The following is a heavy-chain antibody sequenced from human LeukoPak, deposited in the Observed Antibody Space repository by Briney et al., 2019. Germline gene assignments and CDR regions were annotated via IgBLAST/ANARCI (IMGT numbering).Heavy chain of an antibody. Sequence: GGSLRLSCAGSGFTFNNYGIHWVRQAPGKGLEWVAVISYDGSNKYYADSVKGRFTISRDNSKNTLYLQMNSLRAEDTAVYYCAREHDDYYYYYMDVWGKGTTVTVSS. CDR1: GFTFNNYG. CDR3: AREHDDYYYYYMDV. CDR2: ISYDGSNK. V-gene: IGHV3-30*03. D-gene: IGHD1-1*01. J-gene: IGHJ6*03.